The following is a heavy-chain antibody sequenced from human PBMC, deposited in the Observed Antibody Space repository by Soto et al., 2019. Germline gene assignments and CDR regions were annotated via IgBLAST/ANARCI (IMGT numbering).Heavy chain of an antibody. CDR2: IYHSGST. V-gene: IGHV4-4*02. J-gene: IGHJ4*02. CDR3: ARKNTAMGLGFDY. Sequence: SETLSLTCAVSGGSISSSNWWSWVRQPPGKGLEWIGEIYHSGSTNYNPSLKSRVTISVDKSKNQFSLKLSSVTAADTAVYYCARKNTAMGLGFDYWGQGTLVTVSS. D-gene: IGHD5-18*01. CDR1: GGSISSSNW.